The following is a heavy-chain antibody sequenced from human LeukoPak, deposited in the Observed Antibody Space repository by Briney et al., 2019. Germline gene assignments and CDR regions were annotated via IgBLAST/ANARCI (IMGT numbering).Heavy chain of an antibody. D-gene: IGHD3-22*01. CDR3: ARGPFDGYYFDY. J-gene: IGHJ4*02. Sequence: SVKVSCKASGGTFSGYAISWVRQAPGQGLEWMGRIIPIFGTANYAQKFQGRVTITTDESTSTAYMELSSLRSEDTAVYYCARGPFDGYYFDYWGQGTLVTVSS. CDR2: IIPIFGTA. V-gene: IGHV1-69*05. CDR1: GGTFSGYA.